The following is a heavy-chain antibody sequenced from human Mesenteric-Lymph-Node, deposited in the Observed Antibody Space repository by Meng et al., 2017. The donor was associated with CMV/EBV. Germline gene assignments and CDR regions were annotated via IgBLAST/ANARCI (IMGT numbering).Heavy chain of an antibody. CDR3: ARIRGSSVVDY. CDR2: IYHSGST. D-gene: IGHD6-6*01. Sequence: SETLSLTCTVSGGSISSYYWSWIRQPPGQGLEWIGCIYHSGSTNYNPSLKSRVTVSIDTSKKQFSLKLSSVTAADTAVYYCARIRGSSVVDYWGQGTLVTVSS. V-gene: IGHV4-59*01. CDR1: GGSISSYY. J-gene: IGHJ4*02.